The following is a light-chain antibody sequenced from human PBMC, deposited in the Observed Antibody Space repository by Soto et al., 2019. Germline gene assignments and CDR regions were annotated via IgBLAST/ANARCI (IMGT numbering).Light chain of an antibody. Sequence: QSVLTQPASVSGSPGQSITISCTGASSDVGDYNYVSWYQHHPGKAPKLLIYEVNNRPSGVSDRFSGSKSGNVASLTISWLQAEDEADYYCCSYTSSSTYVFGSGTNVTVL. V-gene: IGLV2-14*01. J-gene: IGLJ1*01. CDR2: EVN. CDR1: SSDVGDYNY. CDR3: CSYTSSSTYV.